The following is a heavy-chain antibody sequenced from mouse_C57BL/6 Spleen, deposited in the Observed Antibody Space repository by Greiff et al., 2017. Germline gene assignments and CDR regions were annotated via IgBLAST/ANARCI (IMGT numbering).Heavy chain of an antibody. D-gene: IGHD2-12*01. CDR1: GYTFTSYW. CDR2: IDPSDSYT. V-gene: IGHV1-50*01. CDR3: APRRGGAMDY. J-gene: IGHJ4*01. Sequence: QVQLQQPGAELVKPGASVKLSCKASGYTFTSYWMQWVKQRPGQGLEWIGEIDPSDSYTNYNQKFKGKATLTVDTSSSTAYMQLSSLTSEDSAVYYCAPRRGGAMDYWGQGTSVTVSS.